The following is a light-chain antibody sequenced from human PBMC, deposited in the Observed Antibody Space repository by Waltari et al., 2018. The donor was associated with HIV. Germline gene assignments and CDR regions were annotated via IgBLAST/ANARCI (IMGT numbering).Light chain of an antibody. Sequence: AMTTSPASLAVALGDENAINCRCSQTVLPSANNKNHLAWYQRRPGQRPRLVLYWASTRESGVPARFSGSGSGTNFTLTISRLQPEDVAVYYCQQHYSFPLTFGGGTTVEIK. CDR1: QTVLPSANNKNH. CDR2: WAS. CDR3: QQHYSFPLT. V-gene: IGKV4-1*01. J-gene: IGKJ4*01.